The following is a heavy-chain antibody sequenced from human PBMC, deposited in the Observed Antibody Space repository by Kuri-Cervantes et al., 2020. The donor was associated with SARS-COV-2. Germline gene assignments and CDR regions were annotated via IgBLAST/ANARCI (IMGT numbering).Heavy chain of an antibody. CDR2: IYHSGST. CDR3: ARRTVGHFDL. J-gene: IGHJ2*01. V-gene: IGHV4-39*07. D-gene: IGHD3-16*01. Sequence: SETLSLTCTVSRGSISSSSYYWGWIRQPPGKGLEWIGSIYHSGSTYYNPSLKSRVTISVDTSKNQFSLKLSSVTAADTAVYYCARRTVGHFDLWGRGTLVTVSS. CDR1: RGSISSSSYY.